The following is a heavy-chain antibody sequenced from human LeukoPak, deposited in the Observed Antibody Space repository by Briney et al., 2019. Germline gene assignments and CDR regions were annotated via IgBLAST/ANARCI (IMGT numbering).Heavy chain of an antibody. Sequence: ASVKVSCKVSGYTLTELSMHWVRQAPGKGLEWMGGFDPEDGETIYAQKFQGRVTMTEDTSTDTAYMELSSLRSEDTAVYYCATVAYYYDSSGYPFDYWGQGTLVTVSS. J-gene: IGHJ4*02. CDR1: GYTLTELS. CDR2: FDPEDGET. CDR3: ATVAYYYDSSGYPFDY. V-gene: IGHV1-24*01. D-gene: IGHD3-22*01.